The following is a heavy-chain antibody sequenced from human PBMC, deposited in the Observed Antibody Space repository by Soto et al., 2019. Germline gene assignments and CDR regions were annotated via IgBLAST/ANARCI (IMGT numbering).Heavy chain of an antibody. Sequence: QVQLVESGGGVVQPGRSLRLSCAASGFTFSSYGMHWVRQAPGKGLEWVAVIWYDGSNKYYADSVKGRFTISRDNSKNTLYLQRNSLRAEDTAVYYCARGRYCSSWYLDYWGQGTLVTVSS. CDR1: GFTFSSYG. J-gene: IGHJ4*02. CDR2: IWYDGSNK. D-gene: IGHD6-13*01. CDR3: ARGRYCSSWYLDY. V-gene: IGHV3-33*01.